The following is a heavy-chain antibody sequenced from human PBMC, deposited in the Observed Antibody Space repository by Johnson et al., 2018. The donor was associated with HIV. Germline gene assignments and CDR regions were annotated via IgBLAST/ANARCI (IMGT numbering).Heavy chain of an antibody. CDR2: IKSKTDGGTT. D-gene: IGHD3-10*01. CDR3: ARDPLLHGSTFDM. Sequence: VQLVESGGGVVQPGGSLRLSCAASGFTFSSYAMHWVRQAPGMGLEWVGRIKSKTDGGTTDHAAPVKGRFTISRDDSKYTLYLQMISLRAEDTAVYYCARDPLLHGSTFDMWGPGTMVTVSS. V-gene: IGHV3-15*05. J-gene: IGHJ3*02. CDR1: GFTFSSYA.